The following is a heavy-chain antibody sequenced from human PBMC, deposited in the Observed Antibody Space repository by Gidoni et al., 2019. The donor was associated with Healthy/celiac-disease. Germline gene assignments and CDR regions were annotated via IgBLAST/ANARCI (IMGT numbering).Heavy chain of an antibody. V-gene: IGHV1-69*01. CDR1: GGTIGSYA. CDR3: ARSVTTGRSDAFDI. J-gene: IGHJ3*02. CDR2: IIPIFGTA. Sequence: QVQRVQSGAEVRKRGYSVKVCCKASGGTIGSYAISWVRQDPGQGLEWMGGIIPIFGTANSAQKFPGRVAITADDSTSTAYMELSSLSSEDTAVYYCARSVTTGRSDAFDIWGQGTMVTVSS. D-gene: IGHD4-17*01.